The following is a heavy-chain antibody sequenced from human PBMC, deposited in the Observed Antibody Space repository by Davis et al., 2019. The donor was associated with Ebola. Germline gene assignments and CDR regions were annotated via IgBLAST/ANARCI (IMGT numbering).Heavy chain of an antibody. V-gene: IGHV3-74*01. Sequence: GESLNISCAASGFTFSTHWIHWVRHAPGKGLEWVSRINSDGSSTTYADSVKGRFTISSNNAKNTLYLQMNSLRAEDTAVYYCARDVGRHFWSANPTDNWGQGILVTVCS. CDR1: GFTFSTHW. CDR2: INSDGSST. D-gene: IGHD3-3*02. J-gene: IGHJ4*02. CDR3: ARDVGRHFWSANPTDN.